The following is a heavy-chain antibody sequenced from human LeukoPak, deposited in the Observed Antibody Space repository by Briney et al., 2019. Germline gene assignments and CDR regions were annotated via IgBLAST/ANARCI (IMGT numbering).Heavy chain of an antibody. CDR1: GFTVSSNY. V-gene: IGHV3-53*01. Sequence: TGGSLRLSCAASGFTVSSNYMSWVRQAPGKGLEWVSVIYSGGSTYYADSVKGRFTISRDNAKNTLYLQMNSLRAEDTAVYYCARGGRDYYDSSGYSYWGQGTLVTVSS. CDR3: ARGGRDYYDSSGYSY. J-gene: IGHJ4*02. CDR2: IYSGGST. D-gene: IGHD3-22*01.